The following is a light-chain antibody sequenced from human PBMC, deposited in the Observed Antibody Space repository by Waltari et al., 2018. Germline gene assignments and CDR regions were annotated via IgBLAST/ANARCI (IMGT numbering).Light chain of an antibody. CDR3: QSFDNMLSGGVV. Sequence: QSVLTQPPSVSGTPGQRVTISCSGSTSNIGAGHDVHWYQHLPGTAPKLLIYGNNNRTAGVPDRCSGAKSGTSASLAITGLQADDEADYFCQSFDNMLSGGVVFGGGTKLAVL. J-gene: IGLJ2*01. CDR2: GNN. V-gene: IGLV1-40*01. CDR1: TSNIGAGHD.